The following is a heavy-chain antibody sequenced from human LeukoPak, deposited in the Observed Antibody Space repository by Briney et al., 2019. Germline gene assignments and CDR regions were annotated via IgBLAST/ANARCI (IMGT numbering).Heavy chain of an antibody. J-gene: IGHJ4*02. CDR3: ATPGVVGATNAHYGY. CDR1: GYSFTSCW. V-gene: IGHV5-10-1*01. Sequence: GESLKISCKGSGYSFTSCWISWVRQMPGKGLEWMGRIDPSDSYTNYSPSFQGHVTISADKSISTAYLQWSSLKASDTAMYYCATPGVVGATNAHYGYWGQGTLVTVSS. CDR2: IDPSDSYT. D-gene: IGHD1-26*01.